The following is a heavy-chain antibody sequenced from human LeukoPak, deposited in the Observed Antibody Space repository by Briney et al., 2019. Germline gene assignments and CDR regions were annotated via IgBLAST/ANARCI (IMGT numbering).Heavy chain of an antibody. CDR2: INHSGST. Sequence: SETLSLTCAVYGGSFSAYYWSWIRQPPGNGLEWIGEINHSGSTNYNPSLKSRVTISVDTSKNQFSLKLSSVTAADTAVYYCARRDGGYGGNSFGYHYYMDVWGKGTTVTVSS. CDR1: GGSFSAYY. J-gene: IGHJ6*03. CDR3: ARRDGGYGGNSFGYHYYMDV. D-gene: IGHD4-23*01. V-gene: IGHV4-34*01.